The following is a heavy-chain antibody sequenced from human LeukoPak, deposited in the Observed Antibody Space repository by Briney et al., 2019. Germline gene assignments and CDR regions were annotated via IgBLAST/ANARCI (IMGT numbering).Heavy chain of an antibody. D-gene: IGHD1-26*01. CDR3: ARSFYSGSYYEVPADY. V-gene: IGHV7-4-1*02. CDR2: INTNTGNP. J-gene: IGHJ4*02. Sequence: ASVKVSCKASGYTFTSYAMNWVRQAPGQGLEWMGWINTNTGNPTYAQGFTGRFVFSLDTSVSTAYLQISSLKAEDTAMYYCARSFYSGSYYEVPADYWGQGTLVTVSS. CDR1: GYTFTSYA.